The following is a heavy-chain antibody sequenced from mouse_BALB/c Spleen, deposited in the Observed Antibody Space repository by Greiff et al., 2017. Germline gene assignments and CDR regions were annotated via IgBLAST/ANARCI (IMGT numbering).Heavy chain of an antibody. D-gene: IGHD2-2*01. V-gene: IGHV1-14*01. CDR3: ARGGLRRGGGAMDY. J-gene: IGHJ4*01. CDR2: INPYNDGT. Sequence: VQLKESGPELVKPGASVKMSCKASGYTFTSYVMHWVKQKPGQGLEWIGYINPYNDGTKYNEKFKGKATLTSDKSSSTAYMELSSLTSEDSAVYYCARGGLRRGGGAMDYWGQGTSVTVSS. CDR1: GYTFTSYV.